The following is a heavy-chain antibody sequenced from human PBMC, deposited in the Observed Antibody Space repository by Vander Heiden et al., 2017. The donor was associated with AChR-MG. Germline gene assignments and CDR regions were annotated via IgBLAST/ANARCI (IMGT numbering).Heavy chain of an antibody. CDR1: GFIFSSFA. J-gene: IGHJ4*02. Sequence: GAGGGGGQPGGNGRRVCAASGFIFSSFAMSWVRQAPGKGLEWVSTIRSSTTKTYYTDSVRGRFTISRDNSNNTLSLQMSRLRAEDTAVYYCAKGIWFGQYYFDYWGRGALVTVSS. CDR2: IRSSTTKT. V-gene: IGHV3-23*01. CDR3: AKGIWFGQYYFDY. D-gene: IGHD3-10*01.